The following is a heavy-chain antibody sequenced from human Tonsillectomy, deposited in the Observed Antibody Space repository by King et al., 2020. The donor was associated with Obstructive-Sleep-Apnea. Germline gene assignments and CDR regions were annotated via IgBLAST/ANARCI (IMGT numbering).Heavy chain of an antibody. Sequence: QLQESGPGLVKPSETLSLTCTVSGGSITSSSYYWGWIRQPPGKKLDWIGNIYYTGSTYYNPSLKSRVTISVDTSKNQFSLKLSSVTAPDTALYYCGRGDWDHRDFDYWGQGTLVTVSS. CDR2: IYYTGST. J-gene: IGHJ4*02. D-gene: IGHD3/OR15-3a*01. V-gene: IGHV4-39*07. CDR1: GGSITSSSYY. CDR3: GRGDWDHRDFDY.